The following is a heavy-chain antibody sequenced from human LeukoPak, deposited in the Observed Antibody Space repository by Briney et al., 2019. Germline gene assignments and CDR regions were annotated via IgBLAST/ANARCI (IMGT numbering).Heavy chain of an antibody. CDR2: INPSGGST. CDR1: GYTFTSFY. D-gene: IGHD6-19*01. CDR3: ATGIAVAGTATFDY. Sequence: ASVKVSCKATGYTFTSFYMHWVRQAPGQGLEWMGIINPSGGSTSYTQKFQGRVTMTRDTSTSTFYMELSSLRSEDTAVYYCATGIAVAGTATFDYWGQGTLVTVSS. J-gene: IGHJ4*02. V-gene: IGHV1-46*01.